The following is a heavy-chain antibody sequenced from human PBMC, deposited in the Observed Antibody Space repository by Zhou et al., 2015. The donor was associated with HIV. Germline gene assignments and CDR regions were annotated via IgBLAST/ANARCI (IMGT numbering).Heavy chain of an antibody. CDR1: GDSFTSYS. CDR3: AREAYCTHTVCPRYYYYGMDV. J-gene: IGHJ6*02. D-gene: IGHD2-8*01. Sequence: QVQLVQSGVEVKQPGASVKVSCKASGDSFTSYSITWVRQAPGLRLEWMGWISTYNGNTHYAQKLQGRVTMTTDTSTSTAYMELRSLRSDDTAVYYCAREAYCTHTVCPRYYYYGMDVWGQGTTVTVSS. CDR2: ISTYNGNT. V-gene: IGHV1-18*01.